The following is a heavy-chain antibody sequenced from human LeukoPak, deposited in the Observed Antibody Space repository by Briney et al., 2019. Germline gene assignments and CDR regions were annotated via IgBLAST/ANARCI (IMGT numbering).Heavy chain of an antibody. CDR1: GFTFSSYA. D-gene: IGHD3-9*01. Sequence: PGGSLRLSCAASGFTFSSYAMSWVRQAPGKGLEWVSAISGSGGSTYYADSVRGRFTISRDNSKNTLYLQMNSLRAEDTAVYYCAKDNVLRYFDWLSNWGQGTLVTVSS. J-gene: IGHJ4*02. CDR3: AKDNVLRYFDWLSN. CDR2: ISGSGGST. V-gene: IGHV3-23*01.